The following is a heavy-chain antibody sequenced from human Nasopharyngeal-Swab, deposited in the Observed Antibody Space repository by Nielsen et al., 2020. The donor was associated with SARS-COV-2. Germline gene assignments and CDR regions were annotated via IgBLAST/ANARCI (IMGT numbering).Heavy chain of an antibody. V-gene: IGHV4-59*01. CDR2: IYYSGST. CDR1: GGPTRSYS. Sequence: SNILSPTCPVSGGPTRSYSWSWFRKLPGKGLEWIGYIYYSGSTNYNPTLKSRVTISVDTSKNQFSLKLSSVTAAYTAIYYCARDGRSSWYFDLWGRGTLVTVSS. CDR3: ARDGRSSWYFDL. J-gene: IGHJ2*01.